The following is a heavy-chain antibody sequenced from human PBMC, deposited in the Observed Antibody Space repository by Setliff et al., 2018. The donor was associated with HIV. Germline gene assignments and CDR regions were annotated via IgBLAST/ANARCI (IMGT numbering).Heavy chain of an antibody. V-gene: IGHV4-4*02. CDR3: ARHRDPPGSSWIFYYYYMDL. Sequence: KPSETLSLTCAVSGGSISSGNWWSWVRQPPGKRLEWIGELYHSGITNYNPSLSSRLTISVDTSKNQVSLRLSSATAADTGVYYCARHRDPPGSSWIFYYYYMDLWGAGTTVTVSS. J-gene: IGHJ6*03. CDR1: GGSISSGNW. CDR2: LYHSGIT. D-gene: IGHD6-13*01.